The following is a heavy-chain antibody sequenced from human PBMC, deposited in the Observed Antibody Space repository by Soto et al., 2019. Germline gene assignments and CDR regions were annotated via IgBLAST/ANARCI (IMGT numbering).Heavy chain of an antibody. V-gene: IGHV3-21*01. J-gene: IGHJ6*02. CDR2: ISSSSSYI. Sequence: EVQLVESGGGLVKPGGSLRLSCAASGFTFSSYSMNWVRQAPGKGLEWVSSISSSSSYIYYADSVKGRFTISRDNAKNSLDLQVNSLRAEDTAVYYCARDEDTAMSAGSGYYGMDVWGQGTTVTVSS. D-gene: IGHD5-18*01. CDR1: GFTFSSYS. CDR3: ARDEDTAMSAGSGYYGMDV.